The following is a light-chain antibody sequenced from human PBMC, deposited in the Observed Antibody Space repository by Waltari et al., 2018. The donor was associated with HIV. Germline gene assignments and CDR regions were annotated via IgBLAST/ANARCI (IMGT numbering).Light chain of an antibody. CDR1: SPNIGSNY. J-gene: IGLJ3*02. CDR2: RSN. V-gene: IGLV1-47*01. CDR3: AAWDASLSVWV. Sequence: QSVLTQPPSASGTPGQRVTISCSGSSPNIGSNYVYWYRQLPGTAPKLLIYRSNQRPSGVPDRFSGSKSGTSASLAISGLRSENEADYYCAAWDASLSVWVFGGGTKLTVL.